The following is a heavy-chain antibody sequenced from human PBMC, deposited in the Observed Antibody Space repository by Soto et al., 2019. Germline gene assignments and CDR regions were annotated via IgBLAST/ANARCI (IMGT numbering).Heavy chain of an antibody. CDR3: ARGDCVGGTCYSLAGSFYYYMAV. V-gene: IGHV3-74*02. J-gene: IGHJ6*03. Sequence: EVQLVESGGGLVQPGGSLRLSCAASGFTFSNYWMYWVRQAPGKGLEWVSRINSDGGVSSYADSVKGRLTISRDNVKNTLYLQMDSLRAEDTAVYYCARGDCVGGTCYSLAGSFYYYMAVWGKGTTVTVFS. D-gene: IGHD2-15*01. CDR2: INSDGGVS. CDR1: GFTFSNYW.